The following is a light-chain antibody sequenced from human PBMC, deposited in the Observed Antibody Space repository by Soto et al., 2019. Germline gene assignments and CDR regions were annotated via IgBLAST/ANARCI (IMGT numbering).Light chain of an antibody. V-gene: IGKV1-5*03. CDR1: QSISSW. CDR2: KAS. Sequence: DIQMTQSPSTLSASVGDRVTITCRASQSISSWLAWYQQKPGKAPKLLIYKASTLKSGVPSRFSGSGSGTEFTLTISSLQPEDFATYYCLHHNSFPWTFGQGTKVDIK. J-gene: IGKJ1*01. CDR3: LHHNSFPWT.